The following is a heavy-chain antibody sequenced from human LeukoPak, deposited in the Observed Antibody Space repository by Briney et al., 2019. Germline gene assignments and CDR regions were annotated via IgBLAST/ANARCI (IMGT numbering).Heavy chain of an antibody. J-gene: IGHJ6*02. CDR1: GFAVSNNY. Sequence: PGGSLRLSCAACGFAVSNNYMSWVRQAPGKGLEWVSLIYTGAGTYYADSVKGRFTISRDDSKNTLYLQMNSLRAEDTAVYYCARGFISGSRYYFYGMDVWGQGTTVTVSS. CDR3: ARGFISGSRYYFYGMDV. V-gene: IGHV3-53*01. D-gene: IGHD3-10*01. CDR2: IYTGAGT.